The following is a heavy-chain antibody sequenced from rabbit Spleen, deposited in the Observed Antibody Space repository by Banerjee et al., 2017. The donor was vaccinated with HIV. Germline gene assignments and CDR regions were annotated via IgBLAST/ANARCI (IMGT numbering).Heavy chain of an antibody. D-gene: IGHD1-1*01. CDR1: VFSFIAGYY. CDR3: ARDLTNIIGWNFSW. Sequence: QSLDEAGGDLVKPGASLTLTRAASVFSFIAGYYMCWVRQAPGKGLEWIACINALTGKAVYASWAKGRFTFSKTSSTTVTLQMTTLTAADTATYFCARDLTNIIGWNFSWWGQGTLVTVS. V-gene: IGHV1S40*01. CDR2: INALTGKA. J-gene: IGHJ3*01.